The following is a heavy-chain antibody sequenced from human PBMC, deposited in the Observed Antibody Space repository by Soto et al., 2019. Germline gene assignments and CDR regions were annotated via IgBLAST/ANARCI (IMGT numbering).Heavy chain of an antibody. CDR2: ISYDGTDK. Sequence: QVQLVESGGGVVQPGRSLRLSCAASGFTFSSYRIHWVRQAPGKGLEWVALISYDGTDKYYADSVKGRFTISRDNSKNTLYLQMSSLGPEDTAVYYCVKERYAQLWLEDYGMDVWGQGTTVTV. CDR3: VKERYAQLWLEDYGMDV. D-gene: IGHD5-18*01. CDR1: GFTFSSYR. J-gene: IGHJ6*02. V-gene: IGHV3-30*18.